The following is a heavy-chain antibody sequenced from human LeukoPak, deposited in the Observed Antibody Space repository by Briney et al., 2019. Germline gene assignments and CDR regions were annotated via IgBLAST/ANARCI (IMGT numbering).Heavy chain of an antibody. CDR3: ARVVGPDPTYYDFWSGYYGVFVFDY. Sequence: ASETLSLTCTVSGRSISSGDYYWSWIRQPPGKGLEWIGYIYYSGSTYYNSSLKSRVTISVDTSKNQFSLKLSSVTAADTAVYYCARVVGPDPTYYDFWSGYYGVFVFDYWGQGTLVTVSS. CDR2: IYYSGST. D-gene: IGHD3-3*01. V-gene: IGHV4-30-4*01. CDR1: GRSISSGDYY. J-gene: IGHJ4*02.